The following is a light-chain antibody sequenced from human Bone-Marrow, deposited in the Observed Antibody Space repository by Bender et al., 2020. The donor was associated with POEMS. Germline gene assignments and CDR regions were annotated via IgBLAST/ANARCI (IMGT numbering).Light chain of an antibody. CDR3: STYTSRSNYV. CDR2: DVS. V-gene: IGLV2-14*03. CDR1: SSDVGGYNY. Sequence: QSVLTQPASVSGSLGQSITISCTGTSSDVGGYNYVSWYQQHPSKAPKLMISDVSRRPSGISDRVSGSKSGNTASLTISELQAEDEGDYYRSTYTSRSNYVLGTGTNVTVL. J-gene: IGLJ1*01.